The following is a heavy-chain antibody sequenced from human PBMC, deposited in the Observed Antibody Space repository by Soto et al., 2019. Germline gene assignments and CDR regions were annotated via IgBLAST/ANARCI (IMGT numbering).Heavy chain of an antibody. D-gene: IGHD5-12*01. CDR2: IATTGDT. Sequence: PGGSLRLSCAASGLTFSDNDMHGARQGAGRGLECVSSIATTGDTCYPGSVKGRLTISREYAKNSLYLQMHSLRSEDTAVYYCARVGGGNSGYDRPSFYYYYGMDVWGQGTTVTVSS. V-gene: IGHV3-13*01. CDR1: GLTFSDND. CDR3: ARVGGGNSGYDRPSFYYYYGMDV. J-gene: IGHJ6*02.